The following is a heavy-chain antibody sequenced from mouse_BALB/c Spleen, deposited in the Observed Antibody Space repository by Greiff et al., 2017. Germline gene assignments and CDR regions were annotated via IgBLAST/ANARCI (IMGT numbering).Heavy chain of an antibody. CDR1: GFTFSSYA. D-gene: IGHD2-4*01. CDR2: ISSGGSYT. V-gene: IGHV5-9-3*01. Sequence: DVKLQESGGGLVKPGGSLKLSCAASGFTFSSYAMSWVRQTPEKRLEWVATISSGGSYTYYPDSVKGRFTISRDNAKNTLYLQMSSLRSEDTAMYYCARRGAYDYERDFDYWGQGTTLTVSS. J-gene: IGHJ2*01. CDR3: ARRGAYDYERDFDY.